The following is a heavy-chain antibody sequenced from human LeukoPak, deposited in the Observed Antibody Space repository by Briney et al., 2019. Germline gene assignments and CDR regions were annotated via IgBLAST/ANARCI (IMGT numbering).Heavy chain of an antibody. CDR2: VHLSGTS. CDR1: GGSILTTNW. Sequence: PSETLSLTRAVSGGSILTTNWWSWVRQPPGKGLEWIGEVHLSGTSNYNPFLKSRVSMSIDKSKNQLSLKLTSVTAADTAMYYCARESGAFSPFGFWGQGTLVTVSS. J-gene: IGHJ4*02. D-gene: IGHD1-26*01. CDR3: ARESGAFSPFGF. V-gene: IGHV4-4*02.